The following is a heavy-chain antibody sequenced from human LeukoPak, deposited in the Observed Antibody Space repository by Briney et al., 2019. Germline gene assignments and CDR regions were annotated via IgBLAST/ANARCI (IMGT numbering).Heavy chain of an antibody. V-gene: IGHV4-39*01. D-gene: IGHD3-22*01. CDR1: GGSISSSSYY. Sequence: SETLSLTCTVSGGSISSSSYYWGWIRQPPGKGLEWIGTIYYSGSTYYNPSLKSRVTISVDTSKNQFSLKVSPVTAADTAGYYCARHPTRGYYDSRMDRVDYWGQGTLVTVSS. CDR3: ARHPTRGYYDSRMDRVDY. CDR2: IYYSGST. J-gene: IGHJ4*02.